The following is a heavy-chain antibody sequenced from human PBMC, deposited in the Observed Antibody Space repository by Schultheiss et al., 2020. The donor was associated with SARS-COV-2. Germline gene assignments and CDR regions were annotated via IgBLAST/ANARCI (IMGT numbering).Heavy chain of an antibody. V-gene: IGHV4-59*01. Sequence: SETLSLTCSVSGGSISSYYWNWIRQPPGKGLEWVGYIYDSGNTNYNPSLTSRVTISVDTSKNQFSLKLTSVTTADTAVYYCARSATPYNWFDPWGQGTLVTVSS. CDR1: GGSISSYY. CDR3: ARSATPYNWFDP. CDR2: IYDSGNT. D-gene: IGHD2-15*01. J-gene: IGHJ5*02.